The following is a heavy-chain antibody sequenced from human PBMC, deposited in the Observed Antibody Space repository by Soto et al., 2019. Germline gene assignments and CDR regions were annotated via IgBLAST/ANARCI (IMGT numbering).Heavy chain of an antibody. Sequence: GASVTVSCTTSGYMFISYYVDWVRQTRGQGLEWLAVFNPANGRTRYAETLHGRITITTDTSTSTLFMELSSLRSEDTAVYYCAGGYHDSSGYLAFDIWGQGTMVTVS. V-gene: IGHV1-46*04. CDR1: GYMFISYY. D-gene: IGHD3-22*01. CDR3: AGGYHDSSGYLAFDI. CDR2: FNPANGRT. J-gene: IGHJ3*02.